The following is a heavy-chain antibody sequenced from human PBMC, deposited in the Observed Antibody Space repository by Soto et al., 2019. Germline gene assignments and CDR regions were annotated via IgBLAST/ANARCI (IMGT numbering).Heavy chain of an antibody. V-gene: IGHV4-39*01. CDR1: GGSITSPTYF. CDR2: IFYNGRT. Sequence: QVPLQESGPGLVRPSETLSLTCSVSGGSITSPTYFWGWVRRAPGRGPEWIGNIFYNGRTDYRPSLQSRVTISVDTARNQVSLRLASVTAADTAIYDCARGAFSAEYQSDWFAPWGHGTLVTVSS. CDR3: ARGAFSAEYQSDWFAP. J-gene: IGHJ5*02. D-gene: IGHD3-3*02.